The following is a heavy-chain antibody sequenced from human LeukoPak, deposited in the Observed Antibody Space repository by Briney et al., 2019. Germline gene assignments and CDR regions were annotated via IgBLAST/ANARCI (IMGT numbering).Heavy chain of an antibody. CDR3: AKDPGFDY. CDR2: IRFDGTSE. Sequence: GGSLRLSCAASGFTFSNFGMHWVRQAPGKGLEWVAFIRFDGTSEFYADSVKARFTISRDNSQNTVSLQLNSLRSEDTAIYYCAKDPGFDYWGQGALVTVSS. CDR1: GFTFSNFG. V-gene: IGHV3-30*02. J-gene: IGHJ4*02.